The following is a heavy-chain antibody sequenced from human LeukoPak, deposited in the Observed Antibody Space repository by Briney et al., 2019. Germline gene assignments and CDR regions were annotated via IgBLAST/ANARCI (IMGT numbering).Heavy chain of an antibody. V-gene: IGHV3-20*04. CDR3: ARLYSSSVNF. CDR2: INWNGGST. D-gene: IGHD6-13*01. J-gene: IGHJ4*02. Sequence: GGSLRLSCAASGFTFDDYGMSWVRQAPGKGLEWVSGINWNGGSTGYADSVKGRFTISRGNAKNSLYLQMNSPRADDTAVYYCARLYSSSVNFWGQGTMVTVSS. CDR1: GFTFDDYG.